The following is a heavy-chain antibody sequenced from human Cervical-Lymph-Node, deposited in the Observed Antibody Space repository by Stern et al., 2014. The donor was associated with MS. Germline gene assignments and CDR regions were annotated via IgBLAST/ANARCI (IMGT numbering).Heavy chain of an antibody. D-gene: IGHD3-3*01. CDR3: ARANYDFWSGNSSFQRYYYGMDV. V-gene: IGHV3-48*02. CDR2: ISSSRSTI. Sequence: EMQLVESGGGLVQPGGSLRLSCAASGFTFSSYSMNWVRQAPGKGLEWISYISSSRSTIYYADSVKGRFTISRDNAKKSLYLQMNSLRDEDTAVYYCARANYDFWSGNSSFQRYYYGMDVWGQGTTVTVSS. CDR1: GFTFSSYS. J-gene: IGHJ6*02.